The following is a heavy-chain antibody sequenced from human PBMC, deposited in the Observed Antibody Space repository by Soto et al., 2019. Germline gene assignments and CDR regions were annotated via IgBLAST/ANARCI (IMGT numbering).Heavy chain of an antibody. Sequence: QVQLQESGPGLVKPSGTLSLTCAVSGGSISSSNWWSWVRQPPGKGLEWIGEIYHSGSTNYNPSRESRVTISVDKSKTQFSLKLSSVTAADTAVYYCARAHLAHGSGRSWFDPWGQGTLVTVSS. J-gene: IGHJ5*02. CDR3: ARAHLAHGSGRSWFDP. V-gene: IGHV4-4*02. D-gene: IGHD3-10*01. CDR1: GGSISSSNW. CDR2: IYHSGST.